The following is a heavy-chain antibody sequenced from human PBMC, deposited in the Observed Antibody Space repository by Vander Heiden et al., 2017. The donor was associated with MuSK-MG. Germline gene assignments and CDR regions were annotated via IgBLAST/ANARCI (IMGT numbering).Heavy chain of an antibody. J-gene: IGHJ4*02. Sequence: EVQLVESGGGLVQPGGSLRLSCAASEFTFSTNSMNWVRQAPGKGLEWVSYISGSSSTIYYSDSVKGRFNISRDNVDNSLYRQMNSLRAEDTAVYYCARGGGDGRFPLDYWGQGTLVTVSS. CDR3: ARGGGDGRFPLDY. V-gene: IGHV3-48*01. CDR2: ISGSSSTI. D-gene: IGHD3-3*01. CDR1: EFTFSTNS.